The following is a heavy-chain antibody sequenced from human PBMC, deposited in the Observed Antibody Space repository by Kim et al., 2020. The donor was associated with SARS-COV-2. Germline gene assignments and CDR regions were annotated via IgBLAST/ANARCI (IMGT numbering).Heavy chain of an antibody. J-gene: IGHJ4*02. CDR3: ARVYDSSVSFDY. D-gene: IGHD3-22*01. CDR2: IYHSGSI. Sequence: SETLSLTCTVSGYSISSGYYWGWIRQPPGKGLEWIGIIYHSGSIYYNPSLKSRVTISVDTSKNQFSLKLSSVTAADTAVYYCARVYDSSVSFDYWGQGTLVTVSS. V-gene: IGHV4-38-2*02. CDR1: GYSISSGYY.